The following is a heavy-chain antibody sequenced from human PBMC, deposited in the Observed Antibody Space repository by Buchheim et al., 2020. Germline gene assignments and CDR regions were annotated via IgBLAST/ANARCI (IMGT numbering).Heavy chain of an antibody. V-gene: IGHV3-30*04. CDR1: GFTFSSYA. CDR2: ISYDGSNK. J-gene: IGHJ3*02. CDR3: ARWYTDAFDI. Sequence: QVQLVESGGGVVQPGRSLRLSCAASGFTFSSYAMHWVRQAPGKGLEWVAVISYDGSNKYYADSVKGRFTIPRDNSKNTLYLQMNSLRAEDTAVYYCARWYTDAFDIWGQGT. D-gene: IGHD1-1*01.